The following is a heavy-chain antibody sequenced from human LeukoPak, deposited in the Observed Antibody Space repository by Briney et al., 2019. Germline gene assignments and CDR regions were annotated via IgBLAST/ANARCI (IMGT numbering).Heavy chain of an antibody. D-gene: IGHD3-3*01. Sequence: GGSLRLSCAAPGFIVSNNHINWIRQAPGKGLEWVSIIYSGDTTYYSDSVKGRFILSSDNSKNMLYLQMNSLRVEDTAVYYCARDRSGDDDFWSGYYTNYFDPWGQGTLVTVSS. J-gene: IGHJ5*02. CDR3: ARDRSGDDDFWSGYYTNYFDP. V-gene: IGHV3-66*01. CDR1: GFIVSNNH. CDR2: IYSGDTT.